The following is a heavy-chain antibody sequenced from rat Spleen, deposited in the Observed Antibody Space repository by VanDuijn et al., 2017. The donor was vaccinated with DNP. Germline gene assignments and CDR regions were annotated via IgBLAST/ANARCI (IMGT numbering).Heavy chain of an antibody. CDR1: RFTFSNFG. Sequence: EVQLVESGGGLVQPGRSLKLSCAASRFTFSNFGMHWIRQAPTKGLEWVATISNTGDSTYYRDSVRGRFPISRDNGESSLYLQMNSLWSEDTAIYYCARANYGGYDYWGQGVMVTVSS. D-gene: IGHD1-11*01. V-gene: IGHV5-19*01. CDR2: ISNTGDST. CDR3: ARANYGGYDY. J-gene: IGHJ2*01.